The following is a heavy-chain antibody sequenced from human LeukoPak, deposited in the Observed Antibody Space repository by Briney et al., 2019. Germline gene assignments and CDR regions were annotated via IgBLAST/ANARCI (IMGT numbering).Heavy chain of an antibody. J-gene: IGHJ4*02. CDR3: ATLLGYCTSTSCFDY. CDR2: FYHSGST. Sequence: SETLSLTCAVSGYSISSDYYWGWIRQPPGQGLEWIGTFYHSGSTYYNPSLKSRVTISVDTSKNQFYLKLISVTAADTSVYYCATLLGYCTSTSCFDYWGQGTLVTASS. V-gene: IGHV4-38-2*01. CDR1: GYSISSDYY. D-gene: IGHD2-2*01.